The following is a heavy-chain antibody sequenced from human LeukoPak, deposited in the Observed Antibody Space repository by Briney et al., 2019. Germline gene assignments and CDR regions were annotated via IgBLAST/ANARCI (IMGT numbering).Heavy chain of an antibody. CDR2: ISSSSSYI. J-gene: IGHJ4*02. CDR3: ARDIGIVGATIDY. D-gene: IGHD1-26*01. V-gene: IGHV3-21*01. CDR1: GFTFSSYS. Sequence: GGSLRLSCAASGFTFSSYSMNWVRQAPGKGLEWVSSISSSSSYIYYADSVKGRFTISRDNAKNSLYLQMNSLRAEDTAVYYCARDIGIVGATIDYWGRGTLVTVSS.